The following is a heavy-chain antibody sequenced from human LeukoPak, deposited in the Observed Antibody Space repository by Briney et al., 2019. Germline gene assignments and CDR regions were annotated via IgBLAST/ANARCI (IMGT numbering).Heavy chain of an antibody. CDR1: GGSISSYY. V-gene: IGHV4-59*01. CDR3: ARWAAAGQPIDY. CDR2: IYYSGST. D-gene: IGHD6-13*01. J-gene: IGHJ4*02. Sequence: SETLSLTCTVSGGSISSYYWSWIRQPPGKGLEWIGYIYYSGSTNYNPSLKSRVTISVDTSKNQFSLKPSSVTAADTTVYYCARWAAAGQPIDYWGQGTLVTVSS.